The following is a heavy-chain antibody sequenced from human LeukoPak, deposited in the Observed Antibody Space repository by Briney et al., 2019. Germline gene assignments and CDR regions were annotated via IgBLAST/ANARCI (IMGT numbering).Heavy chain of an antibody. D-gene: IGHD6-25*01. V-gene: IGHV4-59*01. CDR2: MDDRGDT. J-gene: IGHJ6*02. CDR1: GDSMRSYY. CDR3: ARDSRYDNGWLGDGMDV. Sequence: SETLSLTCSVSGDSMRSYYWSWIRQAPGKGLEWLGHMDDRGDTNYNPSLKGRGSISVDTSKNQFSLRLRSVTAADTAVYYCARDSRYDNGWLGDGMDVWGPGTTVIVSS.